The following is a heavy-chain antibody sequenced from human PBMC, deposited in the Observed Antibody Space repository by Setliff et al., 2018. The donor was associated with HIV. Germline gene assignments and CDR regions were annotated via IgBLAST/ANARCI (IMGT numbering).Heavy chain of an antibody. Sequence: PGGSLRLSCAVSGFTFSYYTMHWIRQTPDNGLEWVAVISYDGNSQYDADFVKGRFTISRDNSKNTLYLQMNSLRAEDTAVYYCASPPYSSSWYFDYWGQGTLVTVSS. D-gene: IGHD6-13*01. CDR2: ISYDGNSQ. V-gene: IGHV3-30*04. J-gene: IGHJ4*02. CDR3: ASPPYSSSWYFDY. CDR1: GFTFSYYT.